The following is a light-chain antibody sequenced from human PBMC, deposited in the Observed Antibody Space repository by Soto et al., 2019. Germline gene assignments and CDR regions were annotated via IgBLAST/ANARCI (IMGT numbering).Light chain of an antibody. V-gene: IGLV1-40*01. CDR2: GNS. Sequence: QSVMTQPPSVSGAPGQRVTISCTGSSSNIGAGYDVQWYQQLPGTAPKLLIYGNSNRPSGVPDRFSGSKSGTSASLAITGLQAEDEAYYYWQYYDSSLSGVVFGGGTKLTVL. CDR1: SSNIGAGYD. J-gene: IGLJ2*01. CDR3: QYYDSSLSGVV.